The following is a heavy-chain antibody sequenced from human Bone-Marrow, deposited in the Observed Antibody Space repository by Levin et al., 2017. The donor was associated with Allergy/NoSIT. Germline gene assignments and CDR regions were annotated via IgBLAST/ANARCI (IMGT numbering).Heavy chain of an antibody. Sequence: LSLTCAASGFPFRSYGMHWVRQAPGKGLEWVAVIWYDGSNKDYADSVKGRFTISRDNSKNTLYLQMNSLRAEDTAVYYCARDMKVRGTTTSSWFDPWGQGTLVTVSS. J-gene: IGHJ5*02. D-gene: IGHD3-10*01. CDR1: GFPFRSYG. CDR3: ARDMKVRGTTTSSWFDP. CDR2: IWYDGSNK. V-gene: IGHV3-33*01.